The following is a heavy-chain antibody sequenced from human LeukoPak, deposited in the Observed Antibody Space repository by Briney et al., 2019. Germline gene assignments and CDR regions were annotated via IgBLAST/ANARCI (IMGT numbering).Heavy chain of an antibody. V-gene: IGHV3-7*01. CDR3: VRDGDTSGYTN. CDR2: IKQDGSEK. J-gene: IGHJ4*02. Sequence: GGSLRLSCAASGFTFSSYWMHWVRQAPGKGLEWVANIKQDGSEKYYVDSVKGRFTISRDNAKNSLYLQMNSLRAEDAAVYSCVRDGDTSGYTNWGQGTLVTVSS. CDR1: GFTFSSYW. D-gene: IGHD3-22*01.